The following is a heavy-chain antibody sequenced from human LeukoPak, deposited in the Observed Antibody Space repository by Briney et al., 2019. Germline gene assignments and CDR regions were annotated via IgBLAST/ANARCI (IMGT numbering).Heavy chain of an antibody. V-gene: IGHV4-59*01. CDR1: GGSISSYY. Sequence: SETLSLTCSVSGGSISSYYWNWIRQSPVKGLEWIGYIYFSGNSNYNPSLKSRVTMSVDTSKNQFSLKLSSVTAADTAIYYCARDSSYDSSGYDSWYFEVWGRGTLVTVSS. D-gene: IGHD3-22*01. CDR2: IYFSGNS. CDR3: ARDSSYDSSGYDSWYFEV. J-gene: IGHJ2*01.